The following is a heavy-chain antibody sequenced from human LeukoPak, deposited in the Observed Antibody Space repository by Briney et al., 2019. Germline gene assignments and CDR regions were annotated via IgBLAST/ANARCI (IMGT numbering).Heavy chain of an antibody. J-gene: IGHJ4*02. CDR1: GFTFNTKA. V-gene: IGHV3-23*01. Sequence: PGWSLRLSCAASGFTFNTKAMSWVRQAPGKGLEWVSTISVFGGNTDYADSVKGRFTISRDNSKNTLYLQMNSLRVEDTAVYYCARGTGSGWFYFDNWGQGTLVTISS. D-gene: IGHD6-19*01. CDR3: ARGTGSGWFYFDN. CDR2: ISVFGGNT.